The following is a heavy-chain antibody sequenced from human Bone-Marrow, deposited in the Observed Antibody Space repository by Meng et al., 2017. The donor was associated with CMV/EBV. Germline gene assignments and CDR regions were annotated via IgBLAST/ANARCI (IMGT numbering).Heavy chain of an antibody. CDR2: IYYSGST. CDR3: ARVTIFGAIY. CDR1: GGSISSSSYY. V-gene: IGHV4-39*07. J-gene: IGHJ4*02. Sequence: SETLYLTCTVSGGSISSSSYYWGWIRQPPGKGLEWIGSIYYSGSTYYNPSLKSRVTISVDTSKNQFSLKLSSVTAADTAVYYCARVTIFGAIYWGQGTLVTVSS. D-gene: IGHD3-3*01.